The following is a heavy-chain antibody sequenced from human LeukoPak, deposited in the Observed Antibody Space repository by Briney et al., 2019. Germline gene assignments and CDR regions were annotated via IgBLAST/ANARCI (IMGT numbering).Heavy chain of an antibody. J-gene: IGHJ4*02. V-gene: IGHV4-59*08. CDR3: ASSSGSYTGSFDY. Sequence: NPSETLSLTCTVSGGSISSYYWSWIRQPPGKGLEWIGYIYYSGSTNYNPSLKSRVTISVDTSKTQFSMKLSSVTAAATAVYYCASSSGSYTGSFDYWGQGTLVTVSS. CDR2: IYYSGST. D-gene: IGHD1-26*01. CDR1: GGSISSYY.